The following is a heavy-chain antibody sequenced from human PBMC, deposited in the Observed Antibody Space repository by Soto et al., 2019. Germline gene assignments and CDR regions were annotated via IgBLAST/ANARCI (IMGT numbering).Heavy chain of an antibody. J-gene: IGHJ6*02. CDR2: ISGSGGST. Sequence: GGSLKPSCATSGFTLSRYAISLVPQAPGEWLEWVSAISGSGGSTYYADSVKGRFTISRDNSKNTLYLQMNSLRAEDTAVYYCAKDKAARDYYYYGMDVWGQGTTVTVSS. CDR1: GFTLSRYA. D-gene: IGHD6-6*01. CDR3: AKDKAARDYYYYGMDV. V-gene: IGHV3-23*01.